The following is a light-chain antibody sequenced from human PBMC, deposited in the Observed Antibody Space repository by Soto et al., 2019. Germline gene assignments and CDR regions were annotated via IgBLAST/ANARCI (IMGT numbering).Light chain of an antibody. V-gene: IGKV3-15*01. CDR3: HQYNSWPRGT. Sequence: EIMMTQSPGTLSVSPGEGATLSCTASQSVNLNLAWYQQKPGQPPRLLLYGASTRATGIPVRSRGSGSGTEFTLPRSSMQAEDSAVYYYHQYNSWPRGTFGAGTKVEIK. CDR2: GAS. J-gene: IGKJ3*01. CDR1: QSVNLN.